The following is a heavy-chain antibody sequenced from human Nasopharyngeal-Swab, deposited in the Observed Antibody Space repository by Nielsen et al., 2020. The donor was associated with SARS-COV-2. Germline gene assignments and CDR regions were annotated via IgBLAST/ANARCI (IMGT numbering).Heavy chain of an antibody. CDR3: AKAIVVVPAAMGGYYYYGMDV. CDR2: ISGSGGST. Sequence: GESLKISCAASGFTFSSYAMSWVRQAPGKGLEWVSAISGSGGSTYYADSVKGRFTISRDNSKNTLYLQMNSLRAEDTAVYYCAKAIVVVPAAMGGYYYYGMDVWGQGTTVTVYS. J-gene: IGHJ6*02. CDR1: GFTFSSYA. D-gene: IGHD2-2*01. V-gene: IGHV3-23*01.